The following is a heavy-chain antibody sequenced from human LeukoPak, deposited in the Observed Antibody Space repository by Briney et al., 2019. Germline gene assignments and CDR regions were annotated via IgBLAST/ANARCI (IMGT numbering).Heavy chain of an antibody. D-gene: IGHD3-10*01. CDR2: ISSSSSYI. CDR3: ARDHVLLWFGELLSDYYGMDV. CDR1: GFTFSSYS. J-gene: IGHJ6*02. V-gene: IGHV3-21*01. Sequence: GGSLRLSCAASGFTFSSYSMNWVRQAPGKGLEWVSSISSSSSYIYYADSVKGRFTISRDNSKNTLYLQMNSLRAEDTAVYYCARDHVLLWFGELLSDYYGMDVWGQGTTVTVSS.